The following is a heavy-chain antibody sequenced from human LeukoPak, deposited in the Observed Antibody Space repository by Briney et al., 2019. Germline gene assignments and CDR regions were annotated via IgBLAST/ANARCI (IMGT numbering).Heavy chain of an antibody. Sequence: PGGSLRLSCAASGFTFSSYAMHWVRQAPGKGLEWVAVISYDGNNKYYADSVKGRFTISRDNSKNTLYLQMNSLRAEDTAVYYCARGGYSSSWLLFDYWGQGTLVTVSS. CDR3: ARGGYSSSWLLFDY. V-gene: IGHV3-30-3*01. J-gene: IGHJ4*02. CDR1: GFTFSSYA. D-gene: IGHD6-13*01. CDR2: ISYDGNNK.